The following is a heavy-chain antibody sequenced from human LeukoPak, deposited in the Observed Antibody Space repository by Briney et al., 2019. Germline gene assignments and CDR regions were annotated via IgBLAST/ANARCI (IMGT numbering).Heavy chain of an antibody. CDR2: IYTSGST. CDR1: GGSISSGSYY. J-gene: IGHJ4*02. CDR3: ARDHRITMADY. Sequence: SETLSLTCTVSGGSISSGSYYWSWIRQPAGKGLEWIGRIYTSGSTNYNPSLKSRVTISVDTSKNQFSLKLSSVTAADTAVFYCARDHRITMADYWGQGTLVTVSS. D-gene: IGHD3-10*01. V-gene: IGHV4-61*02.